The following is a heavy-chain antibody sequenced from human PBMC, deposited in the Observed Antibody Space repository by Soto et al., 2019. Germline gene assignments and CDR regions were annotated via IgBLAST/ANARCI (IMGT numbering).Heavy chain of an antibody. Sequence: SVKVSCKASGYTFNFYGITWVRQAPGQGLEWMGWMSGNNGNTNYAEELQGRVTMTRDRSMSTAYMELSSLSSDDTAVYYCARVNYYGSGSYQDFFYFYALDVWGQGTTVPVSS. J-gene: IGHJ6*02. V-gene: IGHV1-18*01. D-gene: IGHD3-10*01. CDR3: ARVNYYGSGSYQDFFYFYALDV. CDR2: MSGNNGNT. CDR1: GYTFNFYG.